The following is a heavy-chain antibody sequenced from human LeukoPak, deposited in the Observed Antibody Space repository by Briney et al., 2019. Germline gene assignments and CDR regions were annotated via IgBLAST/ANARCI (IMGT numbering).Heavy chain of an antibody. J-gene: IGHJ1*01. CDR3: ARGSSSQSSPAEYFQH. D-gene: IGHD6-6*01. CDR1: GYTFTSYG. V-gene: IGHV1-18*01. Sequence: ASVKVSCKASGYTFTSYGISWVRQAPGQGLEWMGWISAYNGNTNYAQKLQGRVTMTRDTSTSTVYMELSSLRSEDTAVYYCARGSSSQSSPAEYFQHWGQGTLVTVSS. CDR2: ISAYNGNT.